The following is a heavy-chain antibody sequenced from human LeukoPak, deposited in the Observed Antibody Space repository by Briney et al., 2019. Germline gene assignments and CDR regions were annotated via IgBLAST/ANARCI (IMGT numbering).Heavy chain of an antibody. D-gene: IGHD3-10*01. V-gene: IGHV3-7*01. CDR2: IKQDGSEK. J-gene: IGHJ3*02. Sequence: GGSLRLSCSASEFSFSNFWMSWVRQAPGKGPEWVANIKQDGSEKYYADSVEGRFSTSRDNSKMSLYLQMNSLRAEDTAMYYCAKARGFHGSGRLNPFEIWGQGTVVTVSS. CDR1: EFSFSNFW. CDR3: AKARGFHGSGRLNPFEI.